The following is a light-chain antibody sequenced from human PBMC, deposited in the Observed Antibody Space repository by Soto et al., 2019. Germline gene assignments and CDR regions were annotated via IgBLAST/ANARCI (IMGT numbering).Light chain of an antibody. CDR2: LGS. CDR3: MQALQTPPT. CDR1: QSLLHSNGYND. J-gene: IGKJ5*01. V-gene: IGKV2-28*01. Sequence: DIVMTQSPLSLPVTPGEPASISCSASQSLLHSNGYNDLDRYLQKPGQSPKLLIYLGSNRASGVPDRFSGGGSDTDFTLKISRVEAEDVGVYYCMQALQTPPTFGQGTRLEIK.